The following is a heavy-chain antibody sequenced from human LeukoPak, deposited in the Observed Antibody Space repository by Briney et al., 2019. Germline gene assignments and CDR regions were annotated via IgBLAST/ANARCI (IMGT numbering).Heavy chain of an antibody. D-gene: IGHD3-3*01. CDR1: GFTFSSYA. J-gene: IGHJ4*02. V-gene: IGHV3-30*04. CDR2: ISYDGSNK. Sequence: GGSLRLSCAASGFTFSSYAMHWVRQAPGKGLEWVAVISYDGSNKYYADSVKGRFTISRDNSKNTLYLQMNSPRAEDTAVYYCARDGRDDFWSGYYFDYWGQGTLVTVSS. CDR3: ARDGRDDFWSGYYFDY.